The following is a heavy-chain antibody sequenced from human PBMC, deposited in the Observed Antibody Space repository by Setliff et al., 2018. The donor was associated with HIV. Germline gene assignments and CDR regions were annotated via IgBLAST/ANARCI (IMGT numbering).Heavy chain of an antibody. V-gene: IGHV1-46*01. CDR1: GYTFTSYY. CDR3: ARDIAAAGNAFDM. D-gene: IGHD6-13*01. Sequence: GSVKVSCKASGYTFTSYYMHWVRQAPGQGLEWMGIINPSGGSTYYAQKFQGRVTMTRATSTTTVYMELTSLRSEDTAVYYCARDIAAAGNAFDMWGQGTMVTVS. CDR2: INPSGGST. J-gene: IGHJ3*02.